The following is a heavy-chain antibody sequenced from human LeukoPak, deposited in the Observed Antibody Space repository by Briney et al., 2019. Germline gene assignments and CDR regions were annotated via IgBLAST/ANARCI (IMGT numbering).Heavy chain of an antibody. V-gene: IGHV1-69*04. CDR2: IIPILGIA. CDR1: GGTFSSHA. D-gene: IGHD6-19*01. CDR3: ARVYSSGSGYYYGMDV. J-gene: IGHJ6*02. Sequence: GSSVKVSCKASGGTFSSHAISWVRQAPGQGVEWMGRIIPILGIANYAQKFQGRVTITADKSTSTAYMELSSLRSEDTAVYYCARVYSSGSGYYYGMDVWGQGTTVTVSS.